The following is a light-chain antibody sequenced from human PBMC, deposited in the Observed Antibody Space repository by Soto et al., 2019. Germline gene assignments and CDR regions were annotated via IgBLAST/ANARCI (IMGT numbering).Light chain of an antibody. CDR2: TAS. V-gene: IGKV1-12*01. CDR1: QGISSL. J-gene: IGKJ4*01. Sequence: DIQMTQSPSYVSASVGDRVTITCRASQGISSLLAWYQQKPGKAPNLLIHTASSLQSGDPSRFSGSGSGTDFTLTISSLQPEEFATYYCQQANSFPLTFGGGTKVEIK. CDR3: QQANSFPLT.